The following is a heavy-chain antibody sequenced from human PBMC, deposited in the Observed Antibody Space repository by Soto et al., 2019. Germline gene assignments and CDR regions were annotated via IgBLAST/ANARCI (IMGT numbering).Heavy chain of an antibody. D-gene: IGHD3-22*01. V-gene: IGHV1-3*05. Sequence: QVQLVQSGAEEMKPGASVKVSCKASGYTLTRYSIHWVRQAPGQRLEWMGWINAGNGNTKFSQKFQGRVTITRDTYESTAYMELRGLRSEDTAVYYCAILGTYYFDNSDNYFDFWGQGTLVNVSS. J-gene: IGHJ4*02. CDR3: AILGTYYFDNSDNYFDF. CDR2: INAGNGNT. CDR1: GYTLTRYS.